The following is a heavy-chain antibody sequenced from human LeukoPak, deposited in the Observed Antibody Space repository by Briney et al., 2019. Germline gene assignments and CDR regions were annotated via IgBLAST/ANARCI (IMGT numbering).Heavy chain of an antibody. J-gene: IGHJ4*02. CDR3: ARAGIVVVPAAKGDYFDY. D-gene: IGHD2-2*01. CDR2: IYYSGST. Sequence: SEALSLTCTVSGGSISSGGYYWSWIRQHPGKGLEWIGYIYYSGSTYYNPSLKSRVTISVDTSKNQFSLKLSSVTAADTAVYYCARAGIVVVPAAKGDYFDYWGQGTLVTVSS. V-gene: IGHV4-31*03. CDR1: GGSISSGGYY.